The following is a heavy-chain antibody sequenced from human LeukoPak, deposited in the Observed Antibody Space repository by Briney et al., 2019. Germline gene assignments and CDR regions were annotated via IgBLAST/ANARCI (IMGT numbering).Heavy chain of an antibody. V-gene: IGHV4-59*01. CDR3: ARRSVGDWFDP. J-gene: IGHJ5*02. Sequence: RPSETLSLTCTVSGGSISSYYWSWIRQPPGKGLEWIGYIYYSGTTNYNPSLKSRVTISVDTSKNQFSLKLSSVTAADTAVYYCARRSVGDWFDPWGQGTLVTVSS. CDR1: GGSISSYY. D-gene: IGHD4-17*01. CDR2: IYYSGTT.